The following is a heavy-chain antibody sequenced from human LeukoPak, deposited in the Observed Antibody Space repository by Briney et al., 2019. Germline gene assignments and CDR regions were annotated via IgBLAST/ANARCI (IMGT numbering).Heavy chain of an antibody. CDR1: GGSTTSAPYY. J-gene: IGHJ4*02. CDR3: ARGHADYPFDS. V-gene: IGHV4-61*02. Sequence: PSETLSLTCTVSGGSTTSAPYYWNWIRQSAGKRLEWIGRIYMSGYTTYNPSLQSRVFLSVDTSRNQFSLRMTSVTAADTAVYYCARGHADYPFDSWGQGTLVTVSS. CDR2: IYMSGYT. D-gene: IGHD4-17*01.